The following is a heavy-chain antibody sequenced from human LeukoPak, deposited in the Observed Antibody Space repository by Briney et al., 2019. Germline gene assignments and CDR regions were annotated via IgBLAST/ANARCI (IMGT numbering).Heavy chain of an antibody. CDR3: AREVFEGQRQSDAFDV. V-gene: IGHV3-74*01. CDR1: GFTSSSHW. CDR2: VKGPGDWT. J-gene: IGHJ3*01. Sequence: PGGSLRLSCAASGFTSSSHWMHWVRHAPGEGLVWVSRVKGPGDWTHYADSVRGRFIISRDNAANTISLQMNNLRAEDTAVYFCAREVFEGQRQSDAFDVWGQGTMVTVSS. D-gene: IGHD6-25*01.